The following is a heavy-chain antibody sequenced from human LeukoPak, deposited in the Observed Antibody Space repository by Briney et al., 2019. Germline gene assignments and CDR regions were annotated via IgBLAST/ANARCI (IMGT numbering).Heavy chain of an antibody. CDR2: INHSGST. J-gene: IGHJ6*02. V-gene: IGHV4-34*01. CDR1: GGSFSGYY. D-gene: IGHD2-2*02. Sequence: NTSETLSLTCAVYGGSFSGYYWSWIRQPPGKGLEWIGEINHSGSTNYNPSLKSRVTISVDTSKNQFSLKLSSVTAADTAVYYCARVVGDCSSTSCYNMDVWGQGTTVTVSS. CDR3: ARVVGDCSSTSCYNMDV.